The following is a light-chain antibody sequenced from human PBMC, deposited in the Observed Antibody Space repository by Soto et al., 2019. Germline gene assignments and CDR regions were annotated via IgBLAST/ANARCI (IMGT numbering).Light chain of an antibody. Sequence: EFVLTQSPGTLSLSPGEISTLSCRASQSVSSSYLAWYQHKPGQAPRPLIYGASSRATGIPDRFSGSGAGTDFTLTISRREPEDFAVYYCLQYGSSPYTFGQGTKLEIK. CDR1: QSVSSSY. CDR2: GAS. CDR3: LQYGSSPYT. J-gene: IGKJ2*01. V-gene: IGKV3-20*01.